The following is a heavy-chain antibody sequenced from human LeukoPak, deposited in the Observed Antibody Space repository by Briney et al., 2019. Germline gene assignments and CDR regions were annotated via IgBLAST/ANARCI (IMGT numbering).Heavy chain of an antibody. Sequence: SQTLSLTCNVSTESVNSFEYYWTWVRQPPGKGLEWIGYIYYTGHTYYNPSLKSRVSISMDTSKNYFSLHLTSVTAADTALYFRASLWFGDFPQSASWGQGT. CDR3: ASLWFGDFPQSAS. J-gene: IGHJ4*02. V-gene: IGHV4-30-4*08. D-gene: IGHD3-10*01. CDR1: TESVNSFEYY. CDR2: IYYTGHT.